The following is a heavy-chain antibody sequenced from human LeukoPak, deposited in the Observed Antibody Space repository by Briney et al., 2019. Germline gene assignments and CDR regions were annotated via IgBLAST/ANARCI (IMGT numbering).Heavy chain of an antibody. CDR3: ARGTKYYYYGMDV. CDR2: IYSGGST. Sequence: GGSLRLSCAASGFTVSSNYMSWVRQAPGKGLEWVSVIYSGGSTYYADSVKGRFTISRDNSKNTLYLRMNSLRAEDTAVYYCARGTKYYYYGMDVWGQGTTVTVSS. CDR1: GFTVSSNY. J-gene: IGHJ6*02. V-gene: IGHV3-53*01.